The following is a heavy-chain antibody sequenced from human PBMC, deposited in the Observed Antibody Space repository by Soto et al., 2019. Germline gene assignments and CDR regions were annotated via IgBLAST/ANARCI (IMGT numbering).Heavy chain of an antibody. CDR3: ARDGELELDY. Sequence: QVQLVQSGAEVKKPGSSVKVSCKASGGTFSSYTISWVRQAPGQGLEWMGRIIPILGITNYAQKFRGRVTITADKSTSTAYMELSSLRSEDTAVYYCARDGELELDYWGQGTLVTVSS. V-gene: IGHV1-69*08. J-gene: IGHJ4*02. CDR2: IIPILGIT. CDR1: GGTFSSYT. D-gene: IGHD1-7*01.